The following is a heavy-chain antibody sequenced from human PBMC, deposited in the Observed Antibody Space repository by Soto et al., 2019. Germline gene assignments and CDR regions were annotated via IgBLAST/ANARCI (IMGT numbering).Heavy chain of an antibody. D-gene: IGHD2-2*01. CDR3: VRDRSTCKDY. J-gene: IGHJ4*02. V-gene: IGHV3-74*01. CDR1: EFTFSSYW. Sequence: EVQLVESGGGLVQPGGSLRLSCAASEFTFSSYWMHWVRQVPGKRLVWVSRIKSDGTSTDYADSVKGRFTISRDNAKNRLYLQMNSLRVEDTAVYYCVRDRSTCKDYWGQGTLVTVSS. CDR2: IKSDGTST.